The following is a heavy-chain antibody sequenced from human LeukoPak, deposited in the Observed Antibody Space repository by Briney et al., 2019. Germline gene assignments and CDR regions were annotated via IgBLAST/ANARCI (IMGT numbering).Heavy chain of an antibody. D-gene: IGHD6-19*01. J-gene: IGHJ6*02. V-gene: IGHV3-30*18. CDR1: GFTFSGYG. CDR2: ISYDGSNK. Sequence: GGSLRPSCAASGFTFSGYGMHWVRQAPGKGLEWVAVISYDGSNKYYADSVKGRFTISRDNSKNTLYLQMNSLRAEDTAVYYCAKDRGQWLVLYGMDVWGQGTTVTVSS. CDR3: AKDRGQWLVLYGMDV.